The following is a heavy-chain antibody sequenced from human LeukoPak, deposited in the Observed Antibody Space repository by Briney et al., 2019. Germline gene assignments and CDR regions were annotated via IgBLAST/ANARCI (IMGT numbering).Heavy chain of an antibody. D-gene: IGHD5-24*01. J-gene: IGHJ4*02. V-gene: IGHV4-30-2*01. Sequence: SQTLSLTCAVSGGSISSGGYSWSWIRQPPGKGLEWIGYIYHSGSTYYNPSLKSRVTTSVDRSKNQFSLKLSSVTAADTAVYYCVRGGYNPFDYWGQGTLVTVSS. CDR3: VRGGYNPFDY. CDR1: GGSISSGGYS. CDR2: IYHSGST.